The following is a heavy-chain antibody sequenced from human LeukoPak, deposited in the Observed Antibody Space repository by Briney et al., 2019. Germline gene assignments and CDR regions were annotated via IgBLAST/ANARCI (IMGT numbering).Heavy chain of an antibody. CDR1: GFTFSDHY. V-gene: IGHV3-72*01. D-gene: IGHD2-15*01. CDR3: TSGYCSGGSCYQGAGY. CDR2: IRNKPNSYTT. Sequence: GGSLRLSCAASGFTFSDHYMDWVRQAPGKGLQWVGRIRNKPNSYTTDFAASVKGRFTISRDDSKNSLYLQMNSLKTEDTAVYCCTSGYCSGGSCYQGAGYWGQGALVTVSS. J-gene: IGHJ4*02.